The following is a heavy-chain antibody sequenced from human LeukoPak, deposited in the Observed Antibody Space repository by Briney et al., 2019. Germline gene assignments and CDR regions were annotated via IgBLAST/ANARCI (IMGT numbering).Heavy chain of an antibody. J-gene: IGHJ4*02. CDR2: IIPILGIA. CDR3: AREAEYYDSSGYYNY. V-gene: IGHV1-69*04. Sequence: SVKVSCKASGGTFSSYAISWVRQAPGQGLEWMGRIIPILGIANYAQKFQGRVTITADKSTSTAYMELSSLRSEDTAVYYCAREAEYYDSSGYYNYWGQGTLVTVSS. D-gene: IGHD3-22*01. CDR1: GGTFSSYA.